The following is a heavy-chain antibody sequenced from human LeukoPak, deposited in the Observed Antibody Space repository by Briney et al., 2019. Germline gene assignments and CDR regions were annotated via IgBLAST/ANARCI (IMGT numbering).Heavy chain of an antibody. J-gene: IGHJ4*02. CDR3: GAPGASGLGY. V-gene: IGHV3-15*01. Sequence: GGSLRLSCAASGVTFSKAWRTWVRQAPGRGLEWVGRIKPKTDGGTTDYAAPVKGRFTISRDDSRNTLYLQMSSLRTEDTAVYYGGAPGASGLGYWGQGTLVTVSS. CDR1: GVTFSKAW. CDR2: IKPKTDGGTT. D-gene: IGHD1-26*01.